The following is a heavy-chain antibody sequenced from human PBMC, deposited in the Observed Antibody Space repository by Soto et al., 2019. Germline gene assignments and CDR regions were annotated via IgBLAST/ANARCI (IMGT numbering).Heavy chain of an antibody. V-gene: IGHV3-30-3*02. Sequence: QVQLVESGGGVVQRGGSLRLSCAASGFTFSSYSMNWVRQSPGKGLEWVAVISYDGNRIYYADSVTGRFTISRDNAKNTMFLQMSGLRPEDTAVYYCARGLVVTAKGWFDLWGQGTQVTVSS. CDR1: GFTFSSYS. D-gene: IGHD2-21*02. J-gene: IGHJ5*02. CDR3: ARGLVVTAKGWFDL. CDR2: ISYDGNRI.